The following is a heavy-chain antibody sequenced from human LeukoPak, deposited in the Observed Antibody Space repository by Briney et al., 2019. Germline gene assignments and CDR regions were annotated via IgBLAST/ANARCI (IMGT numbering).Heavy chain of an antibody. CDR2: IRHHGSNE. D-gene: IGHD3-10*01. V-gene: IGHV3-30*02. Sequence: PGGSLRLSCVGSGFTFSSYGMHWVRQAAGNGPEWVAFIRHHGSNEYYADSVKGRFTVSRDNSNNTLFLQMNSLRVEEVAVYYCAKEVHPYDSGTYYFDYWGRGTLVTVSS. CDR1: GFTFSSYG. J-gene: IGHJ4*02. CDR3: AKEVHPYDSGTYYFDY.